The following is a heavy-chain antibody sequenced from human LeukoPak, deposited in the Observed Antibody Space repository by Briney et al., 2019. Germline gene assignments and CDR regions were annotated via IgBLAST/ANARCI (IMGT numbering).Heavy chain of an antibody. CDR1: GFTFSSYT. CDR3: ARGRGWGDYLDY. D-gene: IGHD1-26*01. CDR2: ISPDGRNK. J-gene: IGHJ4*02. V-gene: IGHV3-30*04. Sequence: GASLRLSCAASGFTFSSYTMHWVRQAPGKGLEWVAVISPDGRNKYWADSVKGRITFSRDNSKNTLYLQINTLRPEDTAVYFCARGRGWGDYLDYWGQGTLVTVSS.